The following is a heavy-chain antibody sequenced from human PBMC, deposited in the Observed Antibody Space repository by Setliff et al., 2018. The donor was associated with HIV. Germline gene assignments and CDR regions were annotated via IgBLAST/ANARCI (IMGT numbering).Heavy chain of an antibody. CDR2: LYGSGDS. J-gene: IGHJ4*02. D-gene: IGHD1-20*01. Sequence: GGSLRLSCAASGFTLSNTYMAWVRQAPGKRSEWVSTLYGSGDSYHADSVKGRFTLSRDTSKNTMYLQMNSLRREDTAVYYCARVLPYNRALDNWRQGTLVTVSS. CDR3: ARVLPYNRALDN. V-gene: IGHV3-66*02. CDR1: GFTLSNTY.